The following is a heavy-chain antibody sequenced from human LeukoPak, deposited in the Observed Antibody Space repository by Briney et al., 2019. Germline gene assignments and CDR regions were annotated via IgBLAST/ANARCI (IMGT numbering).Heavy chain of an antibody. D-gene: IGHD5-24*01. J-gene: IGHJ4*02. V-gene: IGHV1-8*01. CDR3: ARGRRRDGYNRGVYYFDY. CDR1: GYTFTSYD. CDR2: MNPNSGNT. Sequence: ASVKVSCKASGYTFTSYDINWVRQATGQGLEWMGWMNPNSGNTGYAQKFQGRVTMTRNTSISTAYMELSRLRSEDTAVYYCARGRRRDGYNRGVYYFDYWGQGTLVTVSS.